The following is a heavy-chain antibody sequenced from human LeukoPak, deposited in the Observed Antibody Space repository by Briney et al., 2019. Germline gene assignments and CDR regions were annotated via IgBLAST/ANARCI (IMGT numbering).Heavy chain of an antibody. V-gene: IGHV3-23*01. D-gene: IGHD1-1*01. CDR3: AKKRYEDGTSSPGYLDV. CDR2: ISGSGYTT. CDR1: GFTFTTFA. J-gene: IGHJ6*02. Sequence: PGGSLRLSCAASGFTFTTFAMNWVRQAPGKGLEWVSVISGSGYTTHYADSVKGRFTISRDNFENMMYLQMNSLRAEGTAVYYCAKKRYEDGTSSPGYLDVWGQGTTVTVSS.